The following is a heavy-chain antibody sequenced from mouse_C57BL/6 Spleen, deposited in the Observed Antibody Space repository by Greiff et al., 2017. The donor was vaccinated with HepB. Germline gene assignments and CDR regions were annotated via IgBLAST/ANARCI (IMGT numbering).Heavy chain of an antibody. Sequence: DVKLVESGPGLVKPSQSLSLTCSVTGYSITSGYYWNWIRQFPGNKLEWMGYISYDGSNNYNPSLKNRISITRDTSKNQFFLKLNSVTTEDTATYYCARGLPYYFDYWGQGTTLTVSS. CDR2: ISYDGSN. CDR3: ARGLPYYFDY. V-gene: IGHV3-6*01. J-gene: IGHJ2*01. D-gene: IGHD2-1*01. CDR1: GYSITSGYY.